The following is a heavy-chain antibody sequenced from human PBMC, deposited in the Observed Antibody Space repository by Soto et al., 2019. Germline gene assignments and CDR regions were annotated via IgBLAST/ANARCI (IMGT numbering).Heavy chain of an antibody. CDR2: INSDGSSK. V-gene: IGHV3-74*01. D-gene: IGHD3-10*01. Sequence: EVQLVESGGGLVQPGGSLRLSCAASGFTFSSYWMHWVRQAPGKGMVWVSRINSDGSSKSYADSVKGRFTISRDNAKNTLYLQMNSLRAEDTAVYYCARDRGWFGEVPFDYWGQGTLVTVSS. J-gene: IGHJ4*02. CDR3: ARDRGWFGEVPFDY. CDR1: GFTFSSYW.